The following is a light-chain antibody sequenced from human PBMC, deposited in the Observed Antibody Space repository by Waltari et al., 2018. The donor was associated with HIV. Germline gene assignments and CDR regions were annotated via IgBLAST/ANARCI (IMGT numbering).Light chain of an antibody. CDR1: SSDVGGYNY. CDR2: DVS. CDR3: CSYAGSYTWV. J-gene: IGLJ3*02. Sequence: QSALTQPRSVSGSPGQSVTISCTGTSSDVGGYNYVSWYQQHPGKAPTLMIYDVSKRTSGVPDRFSGSKSGNTASLTISGLQAEDEADYYCCSYAGSYTWVFGGGTKLTVL. V-gene: IGLV2-11*01.